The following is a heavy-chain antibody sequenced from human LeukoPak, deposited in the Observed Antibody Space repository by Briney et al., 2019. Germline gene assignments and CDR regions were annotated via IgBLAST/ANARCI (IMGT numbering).Heavy chain of an antibody. CDR2: ISWNSGSI. Sequence: GRSLRLSCAASGFTFDDYAMHWVRQAPGKGLEWVSGISWNSGSIGYADSVKGRFTISRDNAKNSLYLQMNSLRAEDMALYYCAKASQGRGWGRRDGAFDIWGQGTMVTVSS. D-gene: IGHD1-26*01. V-gene: IGHV3-9*03. CDR3: AKASQGRGWGRRDGAFDI. J-gene: IGHJ3*02. CDR1: GFTFDDYA.